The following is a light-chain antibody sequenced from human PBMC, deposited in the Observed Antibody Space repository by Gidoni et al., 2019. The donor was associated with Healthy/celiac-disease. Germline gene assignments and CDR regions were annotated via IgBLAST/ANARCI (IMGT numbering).Light chain of an antibody. CDR3: QQYDNLPMCS. Sequence: DIQMTQSPSSLSASVGDRVTIHCQASQDISNYLNWYQQKPGKAPKLLIYDASNLETGVPSRFSGSGSGTDFTFTISSLQPEDIATYYCQQYDNLPMCSFGQGTKLEIK. CDR2: DAS. J-gene: IGKJ2*04. CDR1: QDISNY. V-gene: IGKV1-33*01.